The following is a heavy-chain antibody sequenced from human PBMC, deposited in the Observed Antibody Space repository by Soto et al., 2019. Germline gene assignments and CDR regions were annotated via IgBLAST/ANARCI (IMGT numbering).Heavy chain of an antibody. CDR3: ARHISVSRAEAYDY. V-gene: IGHV2-5*02. CDR1: GFSLSTRGVA. Sequence: QITLKEAGPTLVKPTQTLTLTCTFSGFSLSTRGVAVGWIRQSPGKALEWLALIYWDDDKRYRPSLQNRLTIXSXTXXNQVVLSMTSMDPVDTATYYCARHISVSRAEAYDYWGQGTLVLVSS. CDR2: IYWDDDK. D-gene: IGHD2-21*01. J-gene: IGHJ4*02.